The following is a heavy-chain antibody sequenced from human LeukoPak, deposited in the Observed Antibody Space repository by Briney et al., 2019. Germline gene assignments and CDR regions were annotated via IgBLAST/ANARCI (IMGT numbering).Heavy chain of an antibody. CDR1: GGSISSGSYY. V-gene: IGHV4-61*02. J-gene: IGHJ4*02. CDR2: IYTSGST. CDR3: ARGKAAKYFDY. D-gene: IGHD2-15*01. Sequence: PSETLSLTCTVSGGSISSGSYYWSWIRQPAGKGLEWIGRIYTSGSTNYNPSLKSRVTISVDTSKNQFSLKLSSVTAADTAVYYCARGKAAKYFDYWGQGTLVTVSS.